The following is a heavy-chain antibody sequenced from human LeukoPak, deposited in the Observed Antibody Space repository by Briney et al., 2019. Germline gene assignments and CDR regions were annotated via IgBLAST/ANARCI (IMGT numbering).Heavy chain of an antibody. Sequence: SETLSLTCTVSGGSISSGSYYWSWIRQPAGKGLEWIGRIYTSGSTNYNPSLESRLTMSVDTSKNQFSLKLRSVTAADTAVYYCARPGVGSGRYGAFDIWGQGTMVTVSS. V-gene: IGHV4-61*02. CDR1: GGSISSGSYY. D-gene: IGHD5-18*01. J-gene: IGHJ3*02. CDR2: IYTSGST. CDR3: ARPGVGSGRYGAFDI.